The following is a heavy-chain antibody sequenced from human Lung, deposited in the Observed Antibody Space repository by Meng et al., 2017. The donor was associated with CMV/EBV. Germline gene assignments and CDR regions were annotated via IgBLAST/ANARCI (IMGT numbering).Heavy chain of an antibody. V-gene: IGHV1-3*01. J-gene: IGHJ4*02. CDR1: GYSFTTYA. Sequence: QRVQSGAEVKKPGASVKVSCKSSGYSFTTYAMHWVRQAPGQRLEWMGWINAGNGNTKYSEKFQSRVTITRDTAASTDYMELSSLRSEDTAVYYCARTGCSSSSCYDYWGQGTLVTVSS. D-gene: IGHD2-2*01. CDR3: ARTGCSSSSCYDY. CDR2: INAGNGNT.